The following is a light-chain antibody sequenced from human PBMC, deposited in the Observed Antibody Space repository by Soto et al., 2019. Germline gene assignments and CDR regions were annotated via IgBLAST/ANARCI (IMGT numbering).Light chain of an antibody. J-gene: IGKJ2*01. CDR1: HHVNKY. V-gene: IGKV1-33*01. CDR2: DVS. CDR3: QYHDVAPYT. Sequence: DIQMTQSPSSLSASVGDRVSFTCQASHHVNKYLTWYQQKPGKAPNLLIYDVSKLKTGVASRFSGSGSGTQFTLTITNPLPEDFATYYCQYHDVAPYTFGQGTRLDIK.